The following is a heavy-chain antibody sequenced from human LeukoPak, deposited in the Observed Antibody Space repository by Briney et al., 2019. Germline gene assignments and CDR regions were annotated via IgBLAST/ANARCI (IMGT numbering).Heavy chain of an antibody. CDR3: AKSLAAYYFFDY. J-gene: IGHJ4*02. Sequence: GGSLRLSCAASGFTFSNYDMHWVRQAPGKGLEWVAFTRYDGSNKYYADSVKGRFTISRDNSKNTLYVQMNSLRGEDTGVYYCAKSLAAYYFFDYRGQGTLVTVSS. CDR1: GFTFSNYD. V-gene: IGHV3-30*02. CDR2: TRYDGSNK. D-gene: IGHD3-16*01.